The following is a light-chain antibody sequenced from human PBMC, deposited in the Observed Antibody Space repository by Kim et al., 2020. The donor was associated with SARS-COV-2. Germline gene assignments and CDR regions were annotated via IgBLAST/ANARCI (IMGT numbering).Light chain of an antibody. CDR1: YSVSSH. CDR3: QQRSNWPPT. J-gene: IGKJ4*01. Sequence: WSPGERATLSGRARYSVSSHLAWDQQKRGQAPRLLIYDASNRAIGIPARFSGSGSGTDFTLTISSLEPEDFAVYYCQQRSNWPPTFGGGTKVDIK. CDR2: DAS. V-gene: IGKV3-11*01.